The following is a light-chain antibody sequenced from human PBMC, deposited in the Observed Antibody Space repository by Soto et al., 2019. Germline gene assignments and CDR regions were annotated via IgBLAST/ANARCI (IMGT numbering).Light chain of an antibody. V-gene: IGLV2-14*03. Sequence: QSVLTQPASVSGSPGQSVTISCTGTSSDIGGYNYVSWYQQHPGQAPKLLIYDVVIRPSGLSSRFSGSKSGNTASPTISGLQAEDEADYYCCSYTRTSISVFGTGTKLTVL. CDR1: SSDIGGYNY. CDR3: CSYTRTSISV. J-gene: IGLJ1*01. CDR2: DVV.